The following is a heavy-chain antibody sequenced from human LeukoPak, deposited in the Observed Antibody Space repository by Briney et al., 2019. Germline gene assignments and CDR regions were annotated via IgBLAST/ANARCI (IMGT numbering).Heavy chain of an antibody. CDR1: GFIFSDYY. Sequence: GGSLRLSCAASGFIFSDYYMSWIRQAPGKGPEWGAYITSSGSTKYYANSVRGRITISRDNGGNSLYLEMNSLTAEDSAIYYCARNGQTTVTSNYYYYFLDVWGTGTTVAVSS. V-gene: IGHV3-11*01. D-gene: IGHD4-17*01. CDR3: ARNGQTTVTSNYYYYFLDV. J-gene: IGHJ6*03. CDR2: ITSSGSTK.